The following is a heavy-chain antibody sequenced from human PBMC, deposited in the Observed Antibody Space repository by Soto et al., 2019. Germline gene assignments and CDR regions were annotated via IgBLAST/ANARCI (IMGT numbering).Heavy chain of an antibody. CDR3: ATARRTIFGVVIYFDY. D-gene: IGHD3-3*01. CDR2: FDPEDGET. J-gene: IGHJ4*02. V-gene: IGHV1-24*01. CDR1: GYTLTELS. Sequence: ASVKVSCKVSGYTLTELSMHWVRQAPGKGLEWMGGFDPEDGETIYAQKFQGRVTMTEDTSTDTAYMELSSLRSEDTAVYYCATARRTIFGVVIYFDYWGQGTLVTVSS.